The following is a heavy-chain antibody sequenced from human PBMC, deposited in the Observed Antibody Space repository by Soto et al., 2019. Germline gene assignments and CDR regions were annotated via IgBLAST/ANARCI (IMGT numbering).Heavy chain of an antibody. J-gene: IGHJ4*02. D-gene: IGHD2-8*01. V-gene: IGHV3-15*01. CDR1: GFTFSNAW. Sequence: EVQLVESGGGLVKPGGSLRLSCAGSGFTFSNAWMSWVRQAPGTGLEWVGSIKSDAYGGAIDYAAPVKGRFTISRDDSKNTLFLQMKNLRAEDAAVFSCTTTKGRLEPPTNDFWGQGPGVIVSS. CDR2: IKSDAYGGAI. CDR3: TTTKGRLEPPTNDF.